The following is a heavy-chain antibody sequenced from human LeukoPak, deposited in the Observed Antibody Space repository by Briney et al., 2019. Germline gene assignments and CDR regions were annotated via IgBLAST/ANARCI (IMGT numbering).Heavy chain of an antibody. D-gene: IGHD2-2*01. CDR2: IYYSGST. CDR3: ARAAHCSSTSCYDPTYYYYGMDV. CDR1: GGSISSSSYY. V-gene: IGHV4-61*01. Sequence: SETLSLTCTVSGGSISSSSYYWSWIRQPPGKGLEWIGYIYYSGSTNYNPSLKSRVTISVDTSKNQFSLKLSSVTAADTAVYYCARAAHCSSTSCYDPTYYYYGMDVWGQGTTVTVSS. J-gene: IGHJ6*02.